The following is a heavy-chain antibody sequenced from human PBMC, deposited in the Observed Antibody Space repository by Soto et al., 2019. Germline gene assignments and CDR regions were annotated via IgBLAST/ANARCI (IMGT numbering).Heavy chain of an antibody. D-gene: IGHD3-3*01. J-gene: IGHJ6*02. CDR1: GYTFTSYG. CDR2: ISAYNGNT. V-gene: IGHV1-18*01. CDR3: ARDPLNQITIFGVVRETYYYYYGMDV. Sequence: ASVKVSCKASGYTFTSYGISWVRQAPGQGLEWMGWISAYNGNTNYAQKLQGRVTMTTDTSTSTAYMELRSLRSDDTAVYYCARDPLNQITIFGVVRETYYYYYGMDVWGQGTTVTVSS.